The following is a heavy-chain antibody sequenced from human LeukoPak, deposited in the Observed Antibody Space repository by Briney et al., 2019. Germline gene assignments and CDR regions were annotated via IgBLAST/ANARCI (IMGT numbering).Heavy chain of an antibody. CDR2: IIPIFGTA. D-gene: IGHD4-17*01. Sequence: SVKVSCKASGGTLSSYAISWVRQAPGQGLEWMGRIIPIFGTANYAQKFQGRVTITTDESTSTAYMELSSLRSEDTAVYYCARDRKDYGDPFDYWGQGTLVTVSS. CDR1: GGTLSSYA. J-gene: IGHJ4*02. CDR3: ARDRKDYGDPFDY. V-gene: IGHV1-69*05.